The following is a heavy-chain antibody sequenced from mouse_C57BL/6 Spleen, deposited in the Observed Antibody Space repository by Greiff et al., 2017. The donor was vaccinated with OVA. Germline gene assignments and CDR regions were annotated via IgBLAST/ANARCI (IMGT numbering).Heavy chain of an antibody. CDR1: GYTFTDYN. J-gene: IGHJ4*01. V-gene: IGHV1-22*01. Sequence: EVKLLESGPELVKPGASVKMSCKASGYTFTDYNMHWVKQSHGKSLEWIGYINPNNGGTSYNQKFKGKATLTVNKSSSTAYMELRSLTSEDSAVYYCAREDYRPHYYAMDYWGQGTSVTVSS. D-gene: IGHD2-4*01. CDR2: INPNNGGT. CDR3: AREDYRPHYYAMDY.